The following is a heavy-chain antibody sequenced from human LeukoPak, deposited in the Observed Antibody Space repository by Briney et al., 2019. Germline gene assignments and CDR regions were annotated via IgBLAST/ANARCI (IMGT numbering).Heavy chain of an antibody. Sequence: SQTLSLTCGISGDSVSSNSAAWNWNRQPASGGLEWLGRTYYTSKWYNDYAPSVKGRITINPDTSKNQFSLQLNSVTPEDTAVYYCARGYYCSSSSCYMSFDYWGQGTLVTVSS. J-gene: IGHJ4*02. D-gene: IGHD2-2*02. CDR1: GDSVSSNSAA. V-gene: IGHV6-1*01. CDR3: ARGYYCSSSSCYMSFDY. CDR2: TYYTSKWYN.